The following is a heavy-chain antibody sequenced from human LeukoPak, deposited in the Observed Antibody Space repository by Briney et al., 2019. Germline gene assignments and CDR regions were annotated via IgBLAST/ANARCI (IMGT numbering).Heavy chain of an antibody. V-gene: IGHV3-30-3*01. CDR3: ASLYPNAFDI. D-gene: IGHD2-8*01. Sequence: GGSLRLSCAASGFTFSSYAMHWVRQAPGKGLEWVAVISYDGSNKYYADSVKGRFTISRDNSKNTLYLQMNSLRAEDTAVYYCASLYPNAFDIWGQGTMVTVSS. J-gene: IGHJ3*02. CDR2: ISYDGSNK. CDR1: GFTFSSYA.